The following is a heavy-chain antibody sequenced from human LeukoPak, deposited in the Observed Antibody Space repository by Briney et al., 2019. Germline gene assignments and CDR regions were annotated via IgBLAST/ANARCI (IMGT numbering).Heavy chain of an antibody. CDR2: ISSSGNTI. D-gene: IGHD3-22*01. Sequence: GGSLRLSCAASGFSFRSYEMNWVRQAPGKGPEWVSYISSSGNTISYADSVKGRFTISRDNAKNSLYLQMNSLRAEDTAVYYCARVGSSGYYYEYYFDHWGQGTLVTVSS. CDR1: GFSFRSYE. V-gene: IGHV3-48*03. J-gene: IGHJ4*02. CDR3: ARVGSSGYYYEYYFDH.